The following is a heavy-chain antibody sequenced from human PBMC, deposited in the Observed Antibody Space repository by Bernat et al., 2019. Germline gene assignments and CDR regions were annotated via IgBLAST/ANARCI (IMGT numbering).Heavy chain of an antibody. CDR2: ISYDGSNK. D-gene: IGHD2-8*02. V-gene: IGHV3-30*01. CDR1: GFTFSSYA. J-gene: IGHJ4*02. CDR3: ARGGGGRKDIVLVVPTYYFDY. Sequence: VQLVESGGGLVKPGGSLRLSCAASGFTFSSYAMHWVRQAPGKGLEWVAVISYDGSNKYYADSVKGRFTISRDNSKNTLYLQMNSLRAEDTAVYYCARGGGGRKDIVLVVPTYYFDYWGQGTLVTVSS.